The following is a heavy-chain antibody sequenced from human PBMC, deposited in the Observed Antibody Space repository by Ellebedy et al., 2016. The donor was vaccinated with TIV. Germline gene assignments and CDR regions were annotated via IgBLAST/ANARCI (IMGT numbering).Heavy chain of an antibody. CDR1: GGSLSGFH. Sequence: MPSETLSLTCEVFGGSLSGFHWTWIRQSPIRGLEWIGEMSHSGGTQYNPSLESRVTFSLDTSKKQISLTLPSVTAADTAKYYCARGLGYFGSRSRWFDSWGQGSLVTVSS. CDR3: ARGLGYFGSRSRWFDS. V-gene: IGHV4-34*01. J-gene: IGHJ5*02. D-gene: IGHD3-10*01. CDR2: MSHSGGT.